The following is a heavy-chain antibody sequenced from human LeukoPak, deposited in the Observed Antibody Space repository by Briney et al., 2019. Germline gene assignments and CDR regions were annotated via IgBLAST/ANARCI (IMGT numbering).Heavy chain of an antibody. CDR1: GFTFSSYA. CDR3: ARYGGSDLYYYYYYMDV. V-gene: IGHV3-30-3*01. CDR2: ISYDGSNK. J-gene: IGHJ6*03. D-gene: IGHD1-26*01. Sequence: PGGSLRLSCAASGFTFSSYAMHWVRQAPGKGLEWVAVISYDGSNKYYADSVKGRFTISRDNSKNTLYLQMNSLRAEDTAVYYCARYGGSDLYYYYYYMDVWGKGTTVTVSS.